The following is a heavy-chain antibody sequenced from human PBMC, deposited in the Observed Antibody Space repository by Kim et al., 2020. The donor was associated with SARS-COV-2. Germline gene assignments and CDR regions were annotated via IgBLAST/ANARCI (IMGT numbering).Heavy chain of an antibody. D-gene: IGHD6-13*01. CDR2: IYYSGST. CDR3: ARVRYSSSWYIVWFDP. J-gene: IGHJ5*02. CDR1: GGSISSYY. V-gene: IGHV4-59*13. Sequence: SETLSLTCTVSGGSISSYYWSWIRQPPGKGLEWIGYIYYSGSTNYNPSLKSRVTISVDTSKNQFSLKLSSVTAADTAVYYCARVRYSSSWYIVWFDPWGQGTLVTVSS.